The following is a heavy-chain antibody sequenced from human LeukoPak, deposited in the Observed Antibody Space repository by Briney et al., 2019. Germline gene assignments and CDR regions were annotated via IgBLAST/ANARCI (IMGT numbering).Heavy chain of an antibody. V-gene: IGHV3-23*01. CDR3: VKEPRGYSFSFDI. Sequence: GGSLRLSCAAPGITFSTLAINWVRQAPGKGLEWGSAISGSGSKTFCADSVKGRFTISRDNPKNTLYLQMNSLRPEDTAVYYCVKEPRGYSFSFDIWGQGTMVTVSS. CDR1: GITFSTLA. CDR2: ISGSGSKT. D-gene: IGHD5-18*01. J-gene: IGHJ3*02.